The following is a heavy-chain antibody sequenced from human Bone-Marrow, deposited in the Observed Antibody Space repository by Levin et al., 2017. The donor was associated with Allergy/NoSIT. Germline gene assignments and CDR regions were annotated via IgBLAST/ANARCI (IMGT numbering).Heavy chain of an antibody. V-gene: IGHV3-7*01. D-gene: IGHD2-2*02. J-gene: IGHJ3*02. CDR2: IKQDGSEK. CDR1: GFTFSSYW. CDR3: ARDIPYCSSTSCYMVDAFDI. Sequence: PGGSLRLSCAASGFTFSSYWMSWVRQAPGKGLEWVANIKQDGSEKYYVDSVKGRFTISRDNAKNSLYLQMNSLRAEDTAVYYCARDIPYCSSTSCYMVDAFDIWGQGTMVTVSS.